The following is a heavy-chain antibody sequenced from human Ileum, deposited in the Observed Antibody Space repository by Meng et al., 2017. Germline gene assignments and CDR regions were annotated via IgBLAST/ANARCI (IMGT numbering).Heavy chain of an antibody. V-gene: IGHV3-66*02. Sequence: GESLKISCAASAFTVSVNYMSWVLPAPGKGLEWVSVIDSGGNTYYADSVEGRFTISKDNSKNTLYLQMSSLRAEDTAVYYCARPYSSIWSRAFDIWGQGIIV. D-gene: IGHD6-13*01. J-gene: IGHJ3*02. CDR2: IDSGGNT. CDR1: AFTVSVNY. CDR3: ARPYSSIWSRAFDI.